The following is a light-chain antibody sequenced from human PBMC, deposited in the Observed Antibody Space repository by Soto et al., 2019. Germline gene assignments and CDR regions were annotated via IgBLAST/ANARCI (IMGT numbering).Light chain of an antibody. J-gene: IGKJ1*01. CDR3: QQFNNYPWT. V-gene: IGKV3-20*01. CDR2: GAS. CDR1: QSVSSSY. Sequence: EIVLTQSPGTLSLSPGERATLSCRASQSVSSSYLAWYQQKPGQAPRLLIYGASSRAIGIPDRFSGSGSGTDFTLTISSLQPDDFATYYCQQFNNYPWTFGQGTKVEIK.